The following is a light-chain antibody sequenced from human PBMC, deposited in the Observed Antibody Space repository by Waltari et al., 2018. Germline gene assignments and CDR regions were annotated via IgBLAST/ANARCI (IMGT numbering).Light chain of an antibody. Sequence: VLTQSVFTLSLSPGERATLSCRASEYVTNDYLAWYQQKPGQAPSLLIYDASIRATGIADRFSGSGSGTDFTLTITRLEPEDFAVYHCQQYGSLPWTFGQGTKLEMK. CDR2: DAS. CDR1: EYVTNDY. V-gene: IGKV3-20*01. CDR3: QQYGSLPWT. J-gene: IGKJ1*01.